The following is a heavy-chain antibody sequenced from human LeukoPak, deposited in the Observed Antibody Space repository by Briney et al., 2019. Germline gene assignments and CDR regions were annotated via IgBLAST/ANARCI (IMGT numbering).Heavy chain of an antibody. J-gene: IGHJ4*02. CDR1: GGPISSSSYY. CDR2: IYYSGST. CDR3: ARDNAVPVAPPPGYFDY. Sequence: SETLSLTCTVSGGPISSSSYYWGWIRQPPGKGLEWIGSIYYSGSTYYNPSLKSRVTISVDTSKNQFSLKLSSVTAADTAEYYCARDNAVPVAPPPGYFDYWGQGTLVTVSS. V-gene: IGHV4-39*07. D-gene: IGHD2-2*01.